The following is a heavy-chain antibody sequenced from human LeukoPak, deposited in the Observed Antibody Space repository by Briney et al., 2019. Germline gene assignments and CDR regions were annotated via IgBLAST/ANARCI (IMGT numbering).Heavy chain of an antibody. D-gene: IGHD3-10*01. CDR1: GGTFSSYA. Sequence: ASVKVSCKASGGTFSSYAISWVRQAPGQGLEWMGRIIPIFGTANYAQKFQGRVTITTDESTSTAYMELSSLGSEDTAVYHCARDLTPAYGLVYYFDYWGQGTLVTVSS. V-gene: IGHV1-69*05. CDR2: IIPIFGTA. J-gene: IGHJ4*02. CDR3: ARDLTPAYGLVYYFDY.